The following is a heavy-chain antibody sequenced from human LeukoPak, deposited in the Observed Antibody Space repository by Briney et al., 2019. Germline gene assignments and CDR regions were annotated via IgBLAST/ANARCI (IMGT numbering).Heavy chain of an antibody. CDR2: IYYSGST. CDR3: ARERPGAPMDY. D-gene: IGHD3-10*01. Sequence: SETLSLTCTVSGGSISSSSYYWGWIRQPPGKGLEWIGSIYYSGSTYYNPSLKSRVIISIDRSKNQVSLKLNSVTAADTAVYYCARERPGAPMDYWGQGTLVTVSS. J-gene: IGHJ4*02. CDR1: GGSISSSSYY. V-gene: IGHV4-39*07.